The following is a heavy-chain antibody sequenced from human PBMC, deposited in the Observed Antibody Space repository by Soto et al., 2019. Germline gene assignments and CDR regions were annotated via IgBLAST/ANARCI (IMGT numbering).Heavy chain of an antibody. CDR3: ARAEDIEATMRERAFDI. CDR2: INAGDGNT. D-gene: IGHD5-12*01. J-gene: IGHJ3*02. Sequence: ASVKVSCKASGYTFTSYAMHWVRQAPGQRLEWMGWINAGDGNTKYSQKFQGRVTITRDTSASTAYMELSSLRSEDTAVCCCARAEDIEATMRERAFDIWGQGTMVTVSS. V-gene: IGHV1-3*01. CDR1: GYTFTSYA.